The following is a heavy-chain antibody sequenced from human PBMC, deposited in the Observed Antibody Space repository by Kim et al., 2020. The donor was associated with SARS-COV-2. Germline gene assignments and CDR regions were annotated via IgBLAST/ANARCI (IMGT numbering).Heavy chain of an antibody. CDR1: GGSISSGGYY. CDR3: ARSLYYYDSSGYYYYYYGMDV. CDR2: IYYSGST. Sequence: SETLSLTCTVSGGSISSGGYYWSWIRQHPGKGLEWIGYIYYSGSTYYNPSLKSRVTISVDTSKNQFSLKLSSVTAADTAVYYCARSLYYYDSSGYYYYYYGMDVRGQGTTVTVSS. D-gene: IGHD3-22*01. V-gene: IGHV4-31*03. J-gene: IGHJ6*02.